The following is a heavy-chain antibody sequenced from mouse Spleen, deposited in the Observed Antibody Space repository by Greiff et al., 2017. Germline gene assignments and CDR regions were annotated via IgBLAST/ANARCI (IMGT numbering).Heavy chain of an antibody. Sequence: DVKLVESGGGLVQPGGSLSLSCAASGFTFTDYYMSWVRQPPGKALEWLGFIRNKANGYTTEYSASVKGRFTISRDNSQSILYLQMNALRAEDSATYYCARSGYDYDVEAMDYWGQGTSVTVSS. CDR2: IRNKANGYTT. D-gene: IGHD2-4*01. J-gene: IGHJ4*01. CDR3: ARSGYDYDVEAMDY. V-gene: IGHV7-3*01. CDR1: GFTFTDYY.